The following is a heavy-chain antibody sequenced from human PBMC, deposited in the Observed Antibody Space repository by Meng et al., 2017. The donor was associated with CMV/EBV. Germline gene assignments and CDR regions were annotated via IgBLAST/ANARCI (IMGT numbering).Heavy chain of an antibody. CDR1: GFTFSSYA. V-gene: IGHV3-30*04. J-gene: IGHJ4*02. CDR2: ISYDGSNK. CDR3: AKPIVVVPAAIESGFDY. Sequence: GESLKISCAASGFTFSSYAMHWVRQAPGKGLEWVAVISYDGSNKYYADSVKGRFTISRDNSKNTLYLQMNSLRAEDTAVYYCAKPIVVVPAAIESGFDYWGQGTLVTV. D-gene: IGHD2-2*01.